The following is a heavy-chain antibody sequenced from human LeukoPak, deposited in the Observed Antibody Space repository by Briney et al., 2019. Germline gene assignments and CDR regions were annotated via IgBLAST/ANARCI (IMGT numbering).Heavy chain of an antibody. Sequence: PSETLSLTCTVSGGSLSSYSWNWIRQPPGKGLEWLGRTYTSGSTNYNPSLQSRITISADTSKNQFPLKLTSVTAADTAVYYCARRMLEARESSATNWFDTWGQGTLVSVSS. CDR1: GGSLSSYS. D-gene: IGHD5-12*01. CDR2: TYTSGST. CDR3: ARRMLEARESSATNWFDT. J-gene: IGHJ5*02. V-gene: IGHV4-4*07.